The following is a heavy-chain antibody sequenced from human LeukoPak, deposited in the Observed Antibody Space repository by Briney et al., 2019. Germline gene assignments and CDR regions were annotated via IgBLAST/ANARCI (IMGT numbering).Heavy chain of an antibody. CDR3: ARELDYGDSRSYYMDV. J-gene: IGHJ6*03. CDR1: GFTFSSYS. D-gene: IGHD4-17*01. Sequence: PGGSLRLSCAASGFTFSSYSMNWVRQAPGKGLEWVSYISSSSSTIYYADSVKGRFTISRDNAKNSLYLQMNSLRAEDTAVYYCARELDYGDSRSYYMDVWGKGTTVTVSS. V-gene: IGHV3-48*04. CDR2: ISSSSSTI.